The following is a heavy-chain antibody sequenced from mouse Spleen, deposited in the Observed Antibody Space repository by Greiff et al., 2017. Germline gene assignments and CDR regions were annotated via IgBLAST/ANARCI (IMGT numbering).Heavy chain of an antibody. CDR2: IWSGGST. J-gene: IGHJ4*01. V-gene: IGHV2-2*01. Sequence: VQLKESGPGLVQPSQSLSITCTVSGFSFTSYGVHWVRQSPGKGLEWLGVIWSGGSTDYNAAFISRLSISKDDSTSQVFFKMNSLQADDTAIYYCARDDDYDLYAMDYWGQGTSVTVSS. CDR1: GFSFTSYG. D-gene: IGHD2-4*01. CDR3: ARDDDYDLYAMDY.